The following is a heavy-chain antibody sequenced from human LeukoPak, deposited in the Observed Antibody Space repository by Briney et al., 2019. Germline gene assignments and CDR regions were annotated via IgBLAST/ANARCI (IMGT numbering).Heavy chain of an antibody. J-gene: IGHJ3*01. CDR1: GYTFTGYY. V-gene: IGHV1-2*02. CDR2: INPKSGGT. CDR3: ARDLYYYGSGSYYDVFDV. D-gene: IGHD3-10*01. Sequence: ASVKVSCKASGYTFTGYYMHWVRQAPGQGLEWMGWINPKSGGTNYAQKFQGRVTMTRDTSISTAYMELSRLRSDDTAVYYCARDLYYYGSGSYYDVFDVWGQGTMVTVSS.